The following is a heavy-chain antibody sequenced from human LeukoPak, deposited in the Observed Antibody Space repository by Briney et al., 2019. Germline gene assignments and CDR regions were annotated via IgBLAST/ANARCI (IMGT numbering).Heavy chain of an antibody. CDR3: ARITGDFDY. V-gene: IGHV4-39*01. Sequence: PSETLSLTCTVSGGSISSSSYYWGWIRQPPGKGLEWIGSIYYSGSTYYNPSLKSRVTISVDTSKNQFSLKLSSVTAADTAVYYCARITGDFDYWGQGTLVTVSS. CDR2: IYYSGST. J-gene: IGHJ4*02. CDR1: GGSISSSSYY. D-gene: IGHD1-1*01.